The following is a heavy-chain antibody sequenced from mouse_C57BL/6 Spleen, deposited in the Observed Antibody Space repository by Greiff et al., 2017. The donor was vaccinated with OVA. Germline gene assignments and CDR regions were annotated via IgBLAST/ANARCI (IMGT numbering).Heavy chain of an antibody. Sequence: EVKLVESGGGLVKPGGSLKLSCAASGFTFSDYGMHWVRQAPEKGLEWVAYISRGSSTIYYADTVKGRFTISRDNAKNTLFLQMTSLRSEDTAMYYCAREGESYGSRRYFDYWGQGTTLTVSS. CDR2: ISRGSSTI. J-gene: IGHJ2*01. CDR1: GFTFSDYG. CDR3: AREGESYGSRRYFDY. D-gene: IGHD1-1*01. V-gene: IGHV5-17*01.